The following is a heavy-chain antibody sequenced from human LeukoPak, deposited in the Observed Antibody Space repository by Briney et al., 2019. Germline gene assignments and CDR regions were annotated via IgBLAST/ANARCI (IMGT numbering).Heavy chain of an antibody. J-gene: IGHJ6*04. CDR3: AELGITMIGGV. D-gene: IGHD3-10*02. CDR1: GFTFSSYE. V-gene: IGHV3-48*03. Sequence: GGSLRLSCAASGFTFSSYEMNWVRQAPGKGLEWVSYISSSGSTIYYADSVKGRFTISRDNAKNSLYLQMDSLRAQDTAVYYCAELGITMIGGVWGKGTTVTISS. CDR2: ISSSGSTI.